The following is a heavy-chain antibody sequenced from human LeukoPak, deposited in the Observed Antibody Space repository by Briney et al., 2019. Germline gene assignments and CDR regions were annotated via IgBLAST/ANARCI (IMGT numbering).Heavy chain of an antibody. CDR3: ASHSDTTTWAFDI. D-gene: IGHD1-1*01. Sequence: GESLKISCKGSGYIFTSYWIGWVRQMPGKGLEWMGIIYPGDSDTRYSPSFQGQVTISADTSISTAYPQLSSQKASDTAMYYCASHSDTTTWAFDIWGQGTMVTVSS. CDR2: IYPGDSDT. J-gene: IGHJ3*02. CDR1: GYIFTSYW. V-gene: IGHV5-51*01.